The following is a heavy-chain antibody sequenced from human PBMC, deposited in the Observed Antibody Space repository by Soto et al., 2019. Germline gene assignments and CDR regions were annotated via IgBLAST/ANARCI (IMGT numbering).Heavy chain of an antibody. D-gene: IGHD3-10*01. J-gene: IGHJ6*02. CDR3: AHYGSGSYYYGMDV. Sequence: ESGPTLVNPTHTLTLTCTFSGFSLSTGGVGVGWIRQPPGKALEWLALIYWNDDKRYSPSLKSRLTITKDTSINQVVLTMTNMDPVDTATYCCAHYGSGSYYYGMDVWGQGTTVTVSS. CDR2: IYWNDDK. CDR1: GFSLSTGGVG. V-gene: IGHV2-5*01.